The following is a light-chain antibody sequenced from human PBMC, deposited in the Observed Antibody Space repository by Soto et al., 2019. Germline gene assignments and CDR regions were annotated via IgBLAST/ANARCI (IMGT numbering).Light chain of an antibody. Sequence: QSVLTQPASVSGSPGQSITISCTGTSSDVGGYNYVSWYQQHPGKAPKLMIYEVSNRPSGVSNRFSGSKSGNTASLTISGLXAXXEXXYYCSSYTSSSTLDVVFGGGTKLTVL. J-gene: IGLJ2*01. CDR3: SSYTSSSTLDVV. CDR1: SSDVGGYNY. CDR2: EVS. V-gene: IGLV2-14*01.